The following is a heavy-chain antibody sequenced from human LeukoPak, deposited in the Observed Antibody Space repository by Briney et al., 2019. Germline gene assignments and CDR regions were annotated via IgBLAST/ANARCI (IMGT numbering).Heavy chain of an antibody. CDR3: ARDYYYYGMDV. CDR2: INSDGSST. J-gene: IGHJ6*02. V-gene: IGHV3-74*01. CDR1: GFTFSSYW. Sequence: GGSLTLSCAASGFTFSSYWMHWVRQAPGKGLVWVSRINSDGSSTSYADSVKGRFTISRDNAKNTLYLQMNSLRAEDTAVYYCARDYYYYGMDVWGQGTTVTVSS.